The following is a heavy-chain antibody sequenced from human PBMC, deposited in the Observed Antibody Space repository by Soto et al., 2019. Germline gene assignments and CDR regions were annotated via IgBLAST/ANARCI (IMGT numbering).Heavy chain of an antibody. CDR1: GVSISSSSNY. CDR3: ASSVNKPPDNWFDP. Sequence: PSDTLSLTCTVSGVSISSSSNYWGWIRQPPGKGLEGIASMFHSGNTYYNPSLKSRVTISVDTSKTKFSLKVSSVTAADTAVYYCASSVNKPPDNWFDPWGQGTLVTVSS. V-gene: IGHV4-39*01. J-gene: IGHJ5*02. CDR2: MFHSGNT.